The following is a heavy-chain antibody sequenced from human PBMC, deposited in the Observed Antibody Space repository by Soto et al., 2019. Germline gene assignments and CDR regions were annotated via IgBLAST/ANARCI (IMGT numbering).Heavy chain of an antibody. D-gene: IGHD2-8*02. Sequence: QVQLQQGGAGLLKPSETLSLTCAVYGGSFSGYYWTWIRQPPGTGLEWIGEINHSGSTNYNPSLKSRVTISVDTSKNQFSLKLTSVTAADTAVYYCARDKITGVFDYWGQGTLVTVSS. CDR1: GGSFSGYY. CDR2: INHSGST. J-gene: IGHJ4*02. V-gene: IGHV4-34*01. CDR3: ARDKITGVFDY.